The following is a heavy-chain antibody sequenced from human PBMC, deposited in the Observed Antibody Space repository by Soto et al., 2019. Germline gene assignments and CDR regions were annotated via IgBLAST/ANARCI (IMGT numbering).Heavy chain of an antibody. Sequence: GGSLRLSCAASGFTFSSYGMHWVRQAPGKGLEWVAVISYDGSNKYYADSVKGRFTISRDNSKNTLYLQMNSLRAEDTAVYYCAVDSGYETYYYYYGMDVWGQGTTVTAP. CDR3: AVDSGYETYYYYYGMDV. J-gene: IGHJ6*02. D-gene: IGHD5-12*01. CDR1: GFTFSSYG. CDR2: ISYDGSNK. V-gene: IGHV3-30*03.